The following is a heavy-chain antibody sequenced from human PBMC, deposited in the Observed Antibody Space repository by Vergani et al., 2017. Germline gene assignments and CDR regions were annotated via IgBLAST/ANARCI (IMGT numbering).Heavy chain of an antibody. CDR3: ATLDFWSGYSGSGYYYIDV. V-gene: IGHV3-53*01. CDR2: IYSGGST. J-gene: IGHJ6*03. Sequence: EVQLVESGGGLEQPGRSLRLSCAASGFIVSSNYMSWVRQAPGKGLEWVSVIYSGGSTYYADSVKGRFTISRDNSKNTLYLQMNSLRAEDTAVYYCATLDFWSGYSGSGYYYIDVWGKGTTVTVSS. CDR1: GFIVSSNY. D-gene: IGHD3-3*01.